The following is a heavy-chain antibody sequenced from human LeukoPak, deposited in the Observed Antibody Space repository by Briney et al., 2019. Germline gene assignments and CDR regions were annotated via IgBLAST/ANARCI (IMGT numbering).Heavy chain of an antibody. V-gene: IGHV3-33*08. CDR3: ARDRGGPYYYDSSGYPNWFDP. CDR2: IWYDGSNK. D-gene: IGHD3-22*01. J-gene: IGHJ5*02. Sequence: GGSLRLSCAASGFTFSSYAMRWVRQAPGKGLEWVAVIWYDGSNKYYADSVKGRFTISRDNSKNTLYLQMNSLRAEDTAVYYCARDRGGPYYYDSSGYPNWFDPWGQGTLVTVSS. CDR1: GFTFSSYA.